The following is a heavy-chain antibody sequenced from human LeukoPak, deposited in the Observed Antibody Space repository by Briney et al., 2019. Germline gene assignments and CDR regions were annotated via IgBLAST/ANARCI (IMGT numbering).Heavy chain of an antibody. Sequence: PGGSLRLSCAASGFTFFNYAMSWVRQAPGKGLEWVSTFTGSGGSTYYAHSVKGRVTISRDNSKNTLFLQLNSLRAEDAAVYYCAKTYMWSIDAFHIWGQGTMVTVSS. CDR3: AKTYMWSIDAFHI. J-gene: IGHJ3*02. CDR2: FTGSGGST. V-gene: IGHV3-23*01. CDR1: GFTFFNYA. D-gene: IGHD2-8*02.